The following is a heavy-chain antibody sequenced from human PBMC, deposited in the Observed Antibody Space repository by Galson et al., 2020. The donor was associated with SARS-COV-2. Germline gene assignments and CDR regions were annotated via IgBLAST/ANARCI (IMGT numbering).Heavy chain of an antibody. Sequence: GGSLRLSSVASGFTFDDYAMHWVRQGPGKGPEWVSGITWNSGTIGYAGSVKGRFTISRDNAKNSLYLQMNSLTPEDTAFYYCAKGPNSYSSNWYGIDYWGQGTLVTVSS. J-gene: IGHJ4*02. V-gene: IGHV3-9*01. CDR3: AKGPNSYSSNWYGIDY. CDR1: GFTFDDYA. CDR2: ITWNSGTI. D-gene: IGHD6-13*01.